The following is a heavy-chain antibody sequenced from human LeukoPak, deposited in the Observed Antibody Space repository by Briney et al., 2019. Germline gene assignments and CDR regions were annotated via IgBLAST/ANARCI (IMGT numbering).Heavy chain of an antibody. D-gene: IGHD3-9*01. V-gene: IGHV1-2*02. CDR3: ARDSTADILTGYWHACDY. CDR1: GYTFTGYY. Sequence: ASVKVSCKASGYTFTGYYMHWVRQAPGQGLEWMGWINPNSGGTNYAQKFQGRVTMTRDTSISTAYMELSRLRSDDTAVYYCARDSTADILTGYWHACDYWGQGTLVTVSS. J-gene: IGHJ4*02. CDR2: INPNSGGT.